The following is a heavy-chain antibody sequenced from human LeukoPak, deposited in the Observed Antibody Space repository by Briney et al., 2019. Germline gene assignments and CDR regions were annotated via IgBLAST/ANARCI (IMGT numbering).Heavy chain of an antibody. J-gene: IGHJ4*02. CDR1: GFTFSSYA. CDR2: ISGSGGST. D-gene: IGHD6-13*01. V-gene: IGHV3-23*01. Sequence: GGSLRLSCAASGFTFSSYAMSWVRQAPGKGLKWVSAISGSGGSTYYADSVKGRFTISRDNSKNTLYLQMNSLRAEDTAVYYCAKVWHSSSYLFVGYWGQGTLVTVSS. CDR3: AKVWHSSSYLFVGY.